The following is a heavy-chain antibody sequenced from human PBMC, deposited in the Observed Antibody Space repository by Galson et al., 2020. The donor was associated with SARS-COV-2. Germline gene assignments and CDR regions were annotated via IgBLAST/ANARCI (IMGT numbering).Heavy chain of an antibody. J-gene: IGHJ3*02. V-gene: IGHV4-39*01. Sequence: SETLSLTCTVSGGSISSSSYYWGWIRQPPGQGLEWIGRIYYSGSTYYNPSLKSRVTISVDTSKNQFSLKLSSVTAADTAVYYCARLPYYYDSSYAFDIWGQGTMVTVSS. CDR1: GGSISSSSYY. CDR2: IYYSGST. D-gene: IGHD3-22*01. CDR3: ARLPYYYDSSYAFDI.